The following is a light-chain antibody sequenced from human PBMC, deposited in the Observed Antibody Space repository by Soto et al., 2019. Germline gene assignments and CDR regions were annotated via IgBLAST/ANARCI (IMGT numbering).Light chain of an antibody. CDR1: QSVSSN. J-gene: IGKJ4*01. CDR3: NQYNVWPLT. V-gene: IGKV3-15*01. CDR2: GAY. Sequence: EIVMTQSPATLSVSPGERATLSCRASQSVSSNLAWYQQKPGQAPRLLIYGAYLRATGIPARFSGSGSGTEFTLTIRSLQSEDFAVYYCNQYNVWPLTFGGGTKVDIK.